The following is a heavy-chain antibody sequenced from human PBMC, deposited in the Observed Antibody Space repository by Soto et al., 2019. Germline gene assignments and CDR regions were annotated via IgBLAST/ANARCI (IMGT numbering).Heavy chain of an antibody. CDR1: GFSVNDAW. J-gene: IGHJ4*02. CDR2: IQSKTDGGTT. CDR3: TTFYGSNY. D-gene: IGHD4-17*01. V-gene: IGHV3-15*07. Sequence: DVQLVESGGGLVKPGESLRLSCAASGFSVNDAWMNWVRQAPGEGLEWVGRIQSKTDGGTTDYAASMRGRFTISSDDSQTTLFLQMNSLETEDTGVYYCTTFYGSNYWGQGTLVTVSS.